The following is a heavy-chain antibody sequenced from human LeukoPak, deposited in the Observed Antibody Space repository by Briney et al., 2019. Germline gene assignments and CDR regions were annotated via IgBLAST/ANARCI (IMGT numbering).Heavy chain of an antibody. Sequence: ASVKVSCKASGYTFTNYGISWVRQAPGQGGEWMGWISAYNGNTNYAQKLQGRVTMTTDPSTSTAYMELRSLRSDDTAVYYCARDRGITMIVVGLFDYWGQETLVTVSS. CDR3: ARDRGITMIVVGLFDY. V-gene: IGHV1-18*01. J-gene: IGHJ4*02. D-gene: IGHD3-22*01. CDR1: GYTFTNYG. CDR2: ISAYNGNT.